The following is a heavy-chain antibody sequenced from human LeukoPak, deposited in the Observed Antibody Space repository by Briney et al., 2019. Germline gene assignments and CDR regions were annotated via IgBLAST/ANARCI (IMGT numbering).Heavy chain of an antibody. CDR1: GGSISSGDYY. CDR3: ASLSIAARPGY. CDR2: IYYSGST. V-gene: IGHV4-30-4*01. Sequence: SETLSLACTVSGGSISSGDYYWSWIRQPPGKGLEWIGYIYYSGSTYYNPSLKSRVTISVDTSKNQFSLKLSSVTAADTAVYYCASLSIAARPGYWGQGTLVTVSS. J-gene: IGHJ4*02. D-gene: IGHD6-6*01.